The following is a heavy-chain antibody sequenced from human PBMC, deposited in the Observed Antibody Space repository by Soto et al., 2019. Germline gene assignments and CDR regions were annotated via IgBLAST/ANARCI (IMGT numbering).Heavy chain of an antibody. CDR1: GYSFTIYW. CDR3: ARQLFGVVINAYWFDP. D-gene: IGHD3-3*01. V-gene: IGHV5-51*01. J-gene: IGHJ5*02. Sequence: PGESLKISCKCSGYSFTIYWIVWVLQMPVKGLEWMGIIYPGDSDTRYSPSFQGQVTISADKSISTAYLQWSSLKASDTAMYYCARQLFGVVINAYWFDPWGQGTLVTVSS. CDR2: IYPGDSDT.